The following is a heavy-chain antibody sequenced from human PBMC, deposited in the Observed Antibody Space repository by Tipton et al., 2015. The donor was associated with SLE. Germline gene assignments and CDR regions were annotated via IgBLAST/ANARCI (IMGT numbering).Heavy chain of an antibody. CDR2: IYPGDSDT. Sequence: QSGPEVKKPGESLKISCKGSGYSFATYWIAWVRQMPGKGLEWMAIIYPGDSDTRYSPSFQGQVTISADKSISTADLQWSSLKASDTAIYYCARLQLAGTWYFDLWGRGTLVTVSS. CDR1: GYSFATYW. D-gene: IGHD6-19*01. CDR3: ARLQLAGTWYFDL. V-gene: IGHV5-51*03. J-gene: IGHJ2*01.